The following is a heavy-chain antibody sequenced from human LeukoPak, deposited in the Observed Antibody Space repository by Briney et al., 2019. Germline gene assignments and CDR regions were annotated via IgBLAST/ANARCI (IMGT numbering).Heavy chain of an antibody. CDR2: IYYSEST. Sequence: PSETLSLTCTVSGGSIRSYYWSSIRQPPRKGLEGIGEIYYSESTNYNPSLKSRVIISVDTSKNQFSLELSSVTAADTAVYYCARHRYDSSDRYYYYYYMDVWGKGTTVTVSS. CDR1: GGSIRSYY. V-gene: IGHV4-59*01. CDR3: ARHRYDSSDRYYYYYYMDV. D-gene: IGHD3-22*01. J-gene: IGHJ6*03.